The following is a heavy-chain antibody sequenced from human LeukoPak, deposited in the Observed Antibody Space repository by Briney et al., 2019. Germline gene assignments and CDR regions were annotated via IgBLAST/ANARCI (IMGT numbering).Heavy chain of an antibody. V-gene: IGHV4-39*02. CDR1: GASIAASRSY. D-gene: IGHD3-3*01. CDR2: VDYTGVT. Sequence: SQTLSLTCTVSGASIAASRSYGAWIRQAPGQGLQWIGSVDYTGVTYYNPALQSRVTISVDTSRNTFSLGLTSVTAADTAVYYCASGTPSYDFWSGHTEYFQHWGRGTLVTVSS. J-gene: IGHJ1*01. CDR3: ASGTPSYDFWSGHTEYFQH.